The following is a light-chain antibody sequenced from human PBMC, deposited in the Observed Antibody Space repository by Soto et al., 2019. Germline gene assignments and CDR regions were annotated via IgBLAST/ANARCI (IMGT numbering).Light chain of an antibody. CDR1: QSVSNHY. CDR3: QQYGSSPFS. J-gene: IGKJ3*01. Sequence: EIVLTQSPGTLSLSPGERATLSCRASQSVSNHYLAWYQQKPGQAPRLLIYGASSRATGIPDTFSGSGSGTAFTLTSSRLEPEDFAVYYCQQYGSSPFSFGPGTKVDIK. V-gene: IGKV3-20*01. CDR2: GAS.